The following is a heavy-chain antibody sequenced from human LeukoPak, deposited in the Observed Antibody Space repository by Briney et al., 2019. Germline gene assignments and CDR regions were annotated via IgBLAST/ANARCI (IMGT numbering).Heavy chain of an antibody. CDR3: ARHSGGSGSYYNDGFDY. Sequence: PSETLSLTCTVSGGSISSYYWSWIRQPPGKGLEWIGYIYYSGSTNYNPSLKRRVTISVDTSKNQFSLKLSSVTAADTAVYYCARHSGGSGSYYNDGFDYWGQGTLVTVSS. D-gene: IGHD3-10*01. CDR1: GGSISSYY. V-gene: IGHV4-59*08. CDR2: IYYSGST. J-gene: IGHJ4*02.